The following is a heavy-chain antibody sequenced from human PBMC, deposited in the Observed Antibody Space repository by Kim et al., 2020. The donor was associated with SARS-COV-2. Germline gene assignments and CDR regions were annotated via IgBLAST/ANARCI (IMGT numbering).Heavy chain of an antibody. CDR2: TYYRSKWYT. D-gene: IGHD6-19*01. CDR1: GDSVSSNSAA. J-gene: IGHJ4*02. CDR3: ARDRQRAGTGVDY. V-gene: IGHV6-1*01. Sequence: SQTLSLTCDISGDSVSSNSAAWNWIRQSPSRGLEWLGRTYYRSKWYTDYALSVKGRITINPDTSKNQFSLQLNSVTPEETAVYYCARDRQRAGTGVDYWGQRTLVTVSS.